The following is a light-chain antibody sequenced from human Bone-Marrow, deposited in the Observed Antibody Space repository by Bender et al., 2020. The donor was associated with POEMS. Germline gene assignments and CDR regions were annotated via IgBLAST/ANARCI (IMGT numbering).Light chain of an antibody. J-gene: IGLJ1*01. CDR3: QVWDDRGDYEGDV. Sequence: SYVLTQKPSVSVAPGETAMIRCGGDNIGSKSVHWYQQKPGQAPVLVVSDDSDRPSGVSERFSGSNSGNSATLTISRVEAGDEADYYCQVWDDRGDYEGDVFGPGTKVTVL. CDR2: DDS. V-gene: IGLV3-21*02. CDR1: NIGSKS.